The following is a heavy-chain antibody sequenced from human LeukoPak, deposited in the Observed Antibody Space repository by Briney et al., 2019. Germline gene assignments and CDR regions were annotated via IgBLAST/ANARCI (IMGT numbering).Heavy chain of an antibody. CDR3: GNSPRGYFDWPPPPDAFDI. J-gene: IGHJ3*02. CDR2: ISSSGGST. V-gene: IGHV3-23*01. CDR1: GFTFSDYA. Sequence: GGSLRLSCAASGFTFSDYAMSWVRQAPGKGLEWVSAISSSGGSTYYADSVKGRFTISRDNSKNTLYLQMNSLRAEDTAVYYCGNSPRGYFDWPPPPDAFDIWGQGTMVTVSS. D-gene: IGHD3-9*01.